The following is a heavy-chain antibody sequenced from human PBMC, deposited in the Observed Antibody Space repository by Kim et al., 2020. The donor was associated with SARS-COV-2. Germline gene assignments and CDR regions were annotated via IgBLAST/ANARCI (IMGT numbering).Heavy chain of an antibody. CDR3: ARGGNGGYCSSTSCYGVVDY. Sequence: SETLSLTCAVYGGSFSGYYWSWIRQPPGKGLEWIGEINHSGSTNYNPSLKSRVTISVDTSKNQFSLKLSSVTAADTAVYYCARGGNGGYCSSTSCYGVVDYWGQGTLVTVSS. CDR2: INHSGST. CDR1: GGSFSGYY. J-gene: IGHJ4*02. V-gene: IGHV4-34*01. D-gene: IGHD2-2*01.